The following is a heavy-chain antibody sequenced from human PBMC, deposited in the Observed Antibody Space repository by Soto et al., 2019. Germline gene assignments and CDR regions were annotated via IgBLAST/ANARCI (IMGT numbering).Heavy chain of an antibody. J-gene: IGHJ5*02. Sequence: PGESLKISCKGSGYSFTSYWIDWVRQMPGKGLEWMGIIYPGDSDTRYSPSLQGQVTISADKSISTAYLQWSSLKASDTAMYYCARRGANIAAAAANSFDPWGQGTLVTVSS. CDR3: ARRGANIAAAAANSFDP. D-gene: IGHD6-13*01. V-gene: IGHV5-51*01. CDR1: GYSFTSYW. CDR2: IYPGDSDT.